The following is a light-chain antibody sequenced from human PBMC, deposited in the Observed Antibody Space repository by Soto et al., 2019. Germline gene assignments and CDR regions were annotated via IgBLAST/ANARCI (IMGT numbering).Light chain of an antibody. CDR2: GAS. Sequence: EIVMTQSPATLSVSPGGRATLSCRASQSISGALAWYQQKPGQAPRLLIYGASTRATTFPARFSGSGSGTDFTLNISSLRSEDFAVYYRQQYNNWPWTFGQGTKVEIK. V-gene: IGKV3-15*01. J-gene: IGKJ1*01. CDR1: QSISGA. CDR3: QQYNNWPWT.